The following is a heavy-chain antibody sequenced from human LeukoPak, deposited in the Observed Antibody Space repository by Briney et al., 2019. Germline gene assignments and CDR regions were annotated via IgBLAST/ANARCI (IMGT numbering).Heavy chain of an antibody. V-gene: IGHV7-4-1*02. CDR3: ARDFGTVTTRAFDY. D-gene: IGHD4-17*01. CDR2: INTNTGNP. Sequence: ASVKVSCKASGYTFTSYAMNWVRQAPGQGLEWMGWINTNTGNPPYAQGFTGRFVFSLDTSVSTAYLQISSLKAEDTAVYYCARDFGTVTTRAFDYWGQGTLVTVSS. J-gene: IGHJ4*02. CDR1: GYTFTSYA.